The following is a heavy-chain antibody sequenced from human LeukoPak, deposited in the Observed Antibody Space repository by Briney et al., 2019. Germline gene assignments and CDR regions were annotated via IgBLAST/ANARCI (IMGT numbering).Heavy chain of an antibody. CDR1: GGSISSGGYY. Sequence: SETLSLTCTVSGGSISSGGYYWSWIRQPPGKGLEWIGYIYHSGSTYYNPSLQSRVTISVDTSKNQFSLKLSSVTAADTAVYYCARAYSGSSGVFEYWGQGTLVTVSS. J-gene: IGHJ4*02. V-gene: IGHV4-30-2*01. D-gene: IGHD3-10*01. CDR3: ARAYSGSSGVFEY. CDR2: IYHSGST.